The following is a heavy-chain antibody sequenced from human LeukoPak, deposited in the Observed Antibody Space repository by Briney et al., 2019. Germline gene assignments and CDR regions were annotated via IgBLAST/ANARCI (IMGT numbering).Heavy chain of an antibody. CDR3: ASSNYYDSSGSARSLAFDI. D-gene: IGHD3-22*01. CDR2: IYYSGST. Sequence: SETLSLTCTVSGGSISSHYWSWIRQPPGKGLEWIGYIYYSGSTNYNPSLKSRVTISVDTSKNQFSLKLSSVTAADTAVYYCASSNYYDSSGSARSLAFDIWGQGTMVTVSS. V-gene: IGHV4-59*08. CDR1: GGSISSHY. J-gene: IGHJ3*02.